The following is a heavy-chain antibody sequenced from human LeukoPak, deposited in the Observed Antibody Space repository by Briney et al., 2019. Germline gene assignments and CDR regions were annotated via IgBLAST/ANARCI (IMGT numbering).Heavy chain of an antibody. V-gene: IGHV3-74*01. CDR2: INSDGSST. Sequence: GGSLRLSCAASGFTFSTYWMRWVRQAPGKGLVWVSRINSDGSSTSYADSVKGRFTISRDNAKNTLYLQMNSLRAEDAAMYYCARDVSWIDYWGQGTLVTVSS. D-gene: IGHD5-12*01. CDR3: ARDVSWIDY. CDR1: GFTFSTYW. J-gene: IGHJ4*02.